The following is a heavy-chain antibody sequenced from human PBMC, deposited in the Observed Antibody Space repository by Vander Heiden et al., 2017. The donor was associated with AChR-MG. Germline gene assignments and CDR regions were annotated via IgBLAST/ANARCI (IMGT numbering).Heavy chain of an antibody. D-gene: IGHD2-15*01. CDR3: ARDIEVVPGCFDL. Sequence: QVQLQESGPGLVKPSETLSLTCTVSGGPISSYYWSWIRQPPGKGLEWIGYIYYSGSTNYNPSLKSRVTISVDTSKTQFSLKLSSVTAADTAVYYCARDIEVVPGCFDLWGRGTLVTVSS. J-gene: IGHJ2*01. CDR1: GGPISSYY. CDR2: IYYSGST. V-gene: IGHV4-59*01.